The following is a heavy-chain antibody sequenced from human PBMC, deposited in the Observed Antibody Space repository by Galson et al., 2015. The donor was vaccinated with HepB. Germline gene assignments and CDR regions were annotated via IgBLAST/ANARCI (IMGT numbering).Heavy chain of an antibody. CDR3: AKGDYYGSGSYYSPYYYGMDV. V-gene: IGHV3-23*01. D-gene: IGHD3-10*01. CDR2: ISGSGGST. Sequence: SLRLSCAASGFTFSSYAMSWVRQAPGKGLEWVSAISGSGGSTYYADSVKGRFTISRDNSKNTLYLQMNSLRAEDTAVYYCAKGDYYGSGSYYSPYYYGMDVWGQGTTVTVSS. CDR1: GFTFSSYA. J-gene: IGHJ6*02.